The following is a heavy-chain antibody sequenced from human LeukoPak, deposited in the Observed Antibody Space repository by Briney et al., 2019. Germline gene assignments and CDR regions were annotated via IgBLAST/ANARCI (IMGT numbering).Heavy chain of an antibody. D-gene: IGHD1-1*01. Sequence: PGGSLRLSCAASGFTFSSYGMHWVRQAPGKGLEWVSHINSDTNITPYTASVSGRFTISRDNAKNSLYLHVNSLRDEDTAVYYCARDHDWSFDLWGQGALVTVSS. CDR1: GFTFSSYG. CDR3: ARDHDWSFDL. V-gene: IGHV3-48*02. J-gene: IGHJ4*02. CDR2: INSDTNIT.